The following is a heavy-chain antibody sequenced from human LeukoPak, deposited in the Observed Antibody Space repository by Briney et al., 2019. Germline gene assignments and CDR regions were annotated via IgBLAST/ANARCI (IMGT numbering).Heavy chain of an antibody. CDR1: GGSFSGYY. Sequence: SETLSLTCAVYGGSFSGYYWTWIRQPPGKGLEWIGEINHSGSTNYNPSLKSRVTISVDTSKNQFSLKPSSVTAADTAVYYCAIKDHYCSSTSCYDDWGQGTLVTVSS. V-gene: IGHV4-34*01. CDR3: AIKDHYCSSTSCYDD. D-gene: IGHD2-2*01. CDR2: INHSGST. J-gene: IGHJ4*02.